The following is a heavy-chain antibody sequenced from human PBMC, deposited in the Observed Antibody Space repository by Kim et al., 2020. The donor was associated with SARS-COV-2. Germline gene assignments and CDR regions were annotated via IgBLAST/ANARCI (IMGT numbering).Heavy chain of an antibody. J-gene: IGHJ5*02. CDR3: ARAVDVVVVTATPINWFDP. V-gene: IGHV4-34*01. Sequence: SETLSLTCAVYGGSFSGYYWSWIRQPPGKGLEWIGEINHSGSTNYNPSLKSRVTISVDTSKNQFSLKLSSVTAVDTAVYYCARAVDVVVVTATPINWFDPWGQGTLVTVSS. D-gene: IGHD2-21*02. CDR2: INHSGST. CDR1: GGSFSGYY.